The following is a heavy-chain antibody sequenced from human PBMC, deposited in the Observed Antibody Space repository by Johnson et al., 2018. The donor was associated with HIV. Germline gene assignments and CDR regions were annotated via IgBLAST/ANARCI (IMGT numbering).Heavy chain of an antibody. Sequence: QVQLVESGGGLVQPGGSLRLSCAASGFTFSSYAMHWVRQSPGKGLAWVAVISYDGSNKYYADSVKGRFTISRDNSKNTLYLQMNSLRAEDTAVYYCAKSTQANILRESGPYGAFDIWGQGTMVTVSS. V-gene: IGHV3-30-3*02. CDR1: GFTFSSYA. D-gene: IGHD3-10*01. J-gene: IGHJ3*02. CDR2: ISYDGSNK. CDR3: AKSTQANILRESGPYGAFDI.